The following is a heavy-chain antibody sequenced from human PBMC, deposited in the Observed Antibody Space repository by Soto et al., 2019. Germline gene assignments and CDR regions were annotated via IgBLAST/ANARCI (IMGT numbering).Heavy chain of an antibody. D-gene: IGHD6-13*01. Sequence: QVQLQQWGAGLLKPSETLSLTCAVYGGSISGYYWSWIRQPPGKGLEWIGEINHSGSTNYNPSLKSRVTISVDTSKNQFSLKLSSVTAADTAVYYCARGRGRIAAAYWGQGTLVTVS. CDR3: ARGRGRIAAAY. CDR1: GGSISGYY. V-gene: IGHV4-34*01. J-gene: IGHJ4*02. CDR2: INHSGST.